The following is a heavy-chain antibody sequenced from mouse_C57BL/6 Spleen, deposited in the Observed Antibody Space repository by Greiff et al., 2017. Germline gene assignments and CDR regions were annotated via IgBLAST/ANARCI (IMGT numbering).Heavy chain of an antibody. CDR2: INPNNGGT. V-gene: IGHV1-26*01. CDR1: GYTFTDYY. D-gene: IGHD3-2*02. Sequence: EVQLQQSGPELVKPGASVKISCKASGYTFTDYYMNWVKQSHGKSLEWIGDINPNNGGTSYNQKFKGKATLTVDKSSSTAYMELRSLTSEDSAVYYCARRRDSSGYMFAYWGQGTLVTVSA. CDR3: ARRRDSSGYMFAY. J-gene: IGHJ3*01.